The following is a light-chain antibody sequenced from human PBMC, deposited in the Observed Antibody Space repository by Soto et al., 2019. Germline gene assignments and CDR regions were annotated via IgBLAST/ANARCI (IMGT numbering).Light chain of an antibody. CDR2: DAS. J-gene: IGKJ3*01. Sequence: DIQMTQSPSSLSASVGDRVSFTCQASQDISKFLNWYQHKPGQAPSLLIYDASKSQFGVPSRFSGSGSGTDFTFTISSLQPEDNATYYCQQYDNRPCTFGSGTKVDIK. V-gene: IGKV1-33*01. CDR1: QDISKF. CDR3: QQYDNRPCT.